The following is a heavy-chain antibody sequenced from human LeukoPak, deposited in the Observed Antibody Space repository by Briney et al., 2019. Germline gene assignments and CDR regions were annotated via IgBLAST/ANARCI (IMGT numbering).Heavy chain of an antibody. Sequence: ASVKVSCKASGYTFTSYDINWVRQATGQGLEWMGWMNPNSGNTGYAQKFQGRVTMTRNTSISTAYMELSSLRSEDTAVYYCARGHSAAAGTGYGMDVWGQGTTVTVSS. J-gene: IGHJ6*02. CDR1: GYTFTSYD. D-gene: IGHD6-13*01. CDR2: MNPNSGNT. CDR3: ARGHSAAAGTGYGMDV. V-gene: IGHV1-8*01.